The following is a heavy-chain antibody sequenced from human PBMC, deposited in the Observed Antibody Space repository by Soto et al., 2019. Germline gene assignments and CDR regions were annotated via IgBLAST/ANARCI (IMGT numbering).Heavy chain of an antibody. Sequence: GESLKISCKGSGYSFTSYWIGWVRQMPGKGLEWMGIIYPGDSDTRYSPSFQGRVTISADKSISTAYLQWSSLKASDTAMYYCARQYYYDSSGYYSVAFDIWGQGTMVTVSS. CDR2: IYPGDSDT. CDR3: ARQYYYDSSGYYSVAFDI. J-gene: IGHJ3*02. D-gene: IGHD3-22*01. V-gene: IGHV5-51*01. CDR1: GYSFTSYW.